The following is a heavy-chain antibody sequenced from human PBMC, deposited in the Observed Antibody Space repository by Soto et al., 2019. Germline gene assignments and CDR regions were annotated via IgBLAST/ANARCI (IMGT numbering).Heavy chain of an antibody. CDR3: ARDHLILPAHDFFYGSDV. J-gene: IGHJ6*02. D-gene: IGHD2-21*02. V-gene: IGHV3-7*03. CDR2: IPQDGVDG. CDR1: GFTFSMYS. Sequence: DVKLVESGGGLVQPGDSLRLSCEVSGFTFSMYSMSWVRQSPGKGLEWVAKIPQDGVDGHYADSVKGRFIISRDNGKNSLHLQLNNLRAEDTAVYYCARDHLILPAHDFFYGSDVWGREATVTVSS.